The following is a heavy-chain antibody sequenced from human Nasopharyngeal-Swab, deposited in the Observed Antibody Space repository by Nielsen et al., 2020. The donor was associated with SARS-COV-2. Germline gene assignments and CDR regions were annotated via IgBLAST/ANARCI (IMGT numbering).Heavy chain of an antibody. Sequence: ASVKVSCKASGYTFTGYYMHWVRQAPGQGLEWMGRINPNSGGTNYAQKFQGRVTMTRDASISTAYMELSRLRSDDTAVYYCASGWYYYYGMDVWGQGTTVTVSS. CDR2: INPNSGGT. V-gene: IGHV1-2*06. CDR3: ASGWYYYYGMDV. J-gene: IGHJ6*02. CDR1: GYTFTGYY. D-gene: IGHD6-19*01.